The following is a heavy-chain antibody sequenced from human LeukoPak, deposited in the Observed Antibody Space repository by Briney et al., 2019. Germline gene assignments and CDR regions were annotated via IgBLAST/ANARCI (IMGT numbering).Heavy chain of an antibody. CDR1: GYSFTSYW. V-gene: IGHV5-51*07. Sequence: GESLKISCKGSGYSFTSYWIGWVHQMPGKGLEWMGIIYPGDSDTRYSPSFQGQVTISADKSISTAYLQWSSLKASDTAMYYCARRYCSGGSCYYYNWFDPWGQGTLVTVSS. CDR2: IYPGDSDT. CDR3: ARRYCSGGSCYYYNWFDP. J-gene: IGHJ5*02. D-gene: IGHD2-15*01.